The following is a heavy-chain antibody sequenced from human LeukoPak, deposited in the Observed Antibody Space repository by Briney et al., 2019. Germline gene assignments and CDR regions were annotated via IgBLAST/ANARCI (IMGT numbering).Heavy chain of an antibody. Sequence: PGGSLRLSCAASGFTVSSNYTSWVRQAPGKGLEWVSVIYSGGSTYYADSVKGRFTISRDNSKNTLYLQMNSLRAEDTAVYYCARALMVATRYAFDIWGQGTMVTVSS. CDR1: GFTVSSNY. CDR2: IYSGGST. J-gene: IGHJ3*02. CDR3: ARALMVATRYAFDI. V-gene: IGHV3-53*01. D-gene: IGHD5-12*01.